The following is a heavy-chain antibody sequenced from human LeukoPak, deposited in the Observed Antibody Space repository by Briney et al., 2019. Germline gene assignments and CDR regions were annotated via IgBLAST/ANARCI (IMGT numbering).Heavy chain of an antibody. J-gene: IGHJ5*02. V-gene: IGHV6-1*01. CDR3: ARGVFKQLDH. D-gene: IGHD3-3*01. CDR2: TYYRSKWFN. Sequence: SQTLSLTCAISGDSVSSKNAAWNWIRQSPSRGLEWLGRTYYRSKWFNDYAVSMQSRITIDPDTSKNQFSLQLNSVTPEDTAMYYCARGVFKQLDHWGQGTLVTVSS. CDR1: GDSVSSKNAA.